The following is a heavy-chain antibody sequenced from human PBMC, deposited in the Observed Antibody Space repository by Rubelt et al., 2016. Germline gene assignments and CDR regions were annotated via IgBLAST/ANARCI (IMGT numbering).Heavy chain of an antibody. D-gene: IGHD6-13*01. J-gene: IGHJ5*02. CDR2: IWYDGSNK. CDR3: ARDLRAAVRSNWFDP. V-gene: IGHV3-33*08. Sequence: VQLVESGGGLVQPGGSLRLSCAASGFTFSSYSMNWVRQAPGKGLEWVAVIWYDGSNKYYADSVKGRFTSSRENSKNTLDLQMNSLRAEDTAVYYCARDLRAAVRSNWFDPWGQGTLVTVSS. CDR1: GFTFSSYS.